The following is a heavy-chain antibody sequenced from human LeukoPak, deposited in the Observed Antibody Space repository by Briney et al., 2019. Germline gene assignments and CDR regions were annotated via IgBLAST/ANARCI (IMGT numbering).Heavy chain of an antibody. V-gene: IGHV3-7*01. CDR1: GFTFSHYW. Sequence: GGSLRVSCVASGFTFSHYWMSWVRQAPGMGLEWVANIKQDGSEIYYVDSVKGRFTISRDNARNSLYLQMNSLRVEDTALYYCARSNYDLLTGFLYWGQGALVTVSS. CDR2: IKQDGSEI. CDR3: ARSNYDLLTGFLY. D-gene: IGHD3-9*01. J-gene: IGHJ4*02.